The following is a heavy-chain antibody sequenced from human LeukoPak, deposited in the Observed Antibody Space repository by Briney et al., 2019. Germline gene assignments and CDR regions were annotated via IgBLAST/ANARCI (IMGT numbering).Heavy chain of an antibody. Sequence: ASVKVSCKASGYTFTGYYMHWVRQAPGQGLERMGLINPNSGGTNYAQKFQGRVTMTRDTSISTAYMELSRLRSDDTAVYYCASFYDSSGYYYAGDNWFDPWGQGTLVTVSS. J-gene: IGHJ5*02. CDR1: GYTFTGYY. CDR3: ASFYDSSGYYYAGDNWFDP. V-gene: IGHV1-2*06. CDR2: INPNSGGT. D-gene: IGHD3-22*01.